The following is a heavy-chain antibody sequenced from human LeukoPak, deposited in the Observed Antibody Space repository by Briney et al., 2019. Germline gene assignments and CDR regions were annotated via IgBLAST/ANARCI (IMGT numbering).Heavy chain of an antibody. V-gene: IGHV1-2*02. CDR3: ARDMTAYCGGDCYQYFQH. CDR2: INPNSGGT. CDR1: GYTFTGYY. J-gene: IGHJ1*01. D-gene: IGHD2-21*02. Sequence: GASVKVSCKASGYTFTGYYMHWVRQAPGQGLEWMGWINPNSGGTNYAQKFQGRVTMTRDTSISTAYMELSRLRSDDTAVCYCARDMTAYCGGDCYQYFQHWGQGTLVTVSS.